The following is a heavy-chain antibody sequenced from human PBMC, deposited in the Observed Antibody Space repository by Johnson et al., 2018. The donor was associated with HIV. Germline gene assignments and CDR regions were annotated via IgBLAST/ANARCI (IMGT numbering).Heavy chain of an antibody. J-gene: IGHJ3*01. V-gene: IGHV3-13*01. CDR1: GFTFTTYD. CDR2: IGTGGDT. D-gene: IGHD5-12*01. Sequence: EQLVESGGGLVQPGESLRLSCAASGFTFTTYDMHWVRQGTGKGLEWVSGIGTGGDTHYLDSVTGRFTISSDNSKNTLYLQMNSLRTEDTAMYYCAKGHSSGYPKDAFDLWGRGTIVTVSS. CDR3: AKGHSSGYPKDAFDL.